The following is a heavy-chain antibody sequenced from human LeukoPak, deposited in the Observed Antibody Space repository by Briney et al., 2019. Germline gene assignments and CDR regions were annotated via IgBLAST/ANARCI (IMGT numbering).Heavy chain of an antibody. CDR1: GVTSEDYA. V-gene: IGHV3-43*02. Sequence: VGSLRLSCAASGVTSEDYAMRRVRQAPEKGRGWVFLISGEGGSTYYADSVKGRFTISRDNSKNSLYLQMNSLRTEDTALYYCAKGNGYHLDYWGQGTLVTVSS. D-gene: IGHD5-18*01. CDR2: ISGEGGST. CDR3: AKGNGYHLDY. J-gene: IGHJ4*02.